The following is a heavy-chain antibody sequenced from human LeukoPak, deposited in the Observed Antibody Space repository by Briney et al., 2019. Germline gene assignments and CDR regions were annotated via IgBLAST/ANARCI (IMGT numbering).Heavy chain of an antibody. V-gene: IGHV3-21*01. CDR3: ARAGVGRGQWLVLRYFDY. Sequence: PGGSLRLSCAASGFTFSSYSMNWVRQAPGKGPEWVSSISSSSSYIYYPDSVKGRFTISRDNPNNSLYMQMNSLRAEDKVVYYCARAGVGRGQWLVLRYFDYWGQGTLVTVS. CDR2: ISSSSSYI. D-gene: IGHD6-19*01. J-gene: IGHJ4*02. CDR1: GFTFSSYS.